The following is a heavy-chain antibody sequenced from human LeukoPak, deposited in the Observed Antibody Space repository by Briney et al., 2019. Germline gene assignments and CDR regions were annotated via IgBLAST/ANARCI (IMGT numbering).Heavy chain of an antibody. CDR1: GFTYSSYA. CDR3: AKDRSCTNDICHGDFDY. CDR2: LSGSGGST. D-gene: IGHD2-8*01. V-gene: IGHV3-23*01. J-gene: IGHJ4*02. Sequence: GGSLRLSCAASGFTYSSYAASWLRQAPEKGLEGVSNLSGSGGSTYSADSVKGRFTISRDNSKNKLYLQMNSLRAEDTALYYCAKDRSCTNDICHGDFDYWGQGTLVTVSS.